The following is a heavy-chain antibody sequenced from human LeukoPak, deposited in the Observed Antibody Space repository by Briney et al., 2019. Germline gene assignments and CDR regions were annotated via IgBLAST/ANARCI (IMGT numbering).Heavy chain of an antibody. V-gene: IGHV4-38-2*01. CDR2: IYHSGST. CDR1: GYSISSGYY. CDR3: ARQYCSGGSCYIGY. D-gene: IGHD2-15*01. J-gene: IGHJ4*02. Sequence: KSSETLSLTCAVSGYSISSGYYWGWIRQPPGKGLEWIGSIYHSGSTYYNPSLKSRVTISVDTSKNQFSLKLSSVTAADTAVYYCARQYCSGGSCYIGYWGQGTLVTVSS.